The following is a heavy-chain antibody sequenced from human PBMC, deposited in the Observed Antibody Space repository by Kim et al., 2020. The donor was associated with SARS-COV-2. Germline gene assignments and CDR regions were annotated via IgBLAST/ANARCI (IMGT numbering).Heavy chain of an antibody. Sequence: SETLSLTCAVYGGSFSGYYWSWIRQPPGKGLEWIGEINHSGSTNYNPSLKSRVTISVDTSKNQFSLKLSSVTAADTAVYYCARGRRGQDYYDSSGYYLGWNVEYFDYWGQGTLVTVSS. V-gene: IGHV4-34*01. CDR2: INHSGST. D-gene: IGHD3-22*01. CDR1: GGSFSGYY. J-gene: IGHJ4*02. CDR3: ARGRRGQDYYDSSGYYLGWNVEYFDY.